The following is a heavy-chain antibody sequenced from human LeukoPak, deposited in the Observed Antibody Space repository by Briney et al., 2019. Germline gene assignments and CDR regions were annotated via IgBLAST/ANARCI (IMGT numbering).Heavy chain of an antibody. CDR2: IYYSGST. D-gene: IGHD2-2*01. V-gene: IGHV4-59*01. CDR3: ARDRGYCSSTSCDRYYYYMDV. Sequence: PSETLSLTCTVSGGSISSYYWSWVRQPPGKGLEWIGYIYYSGSTKYNASLKSRGDISVDTSKNHFSLKLSSVTAADTAVYYCARDRGYCSSTSCDRYYYYMDVWGKGTTVTVSS. CDR1: GGSISSYY. J-gene: IGHJ6*03.